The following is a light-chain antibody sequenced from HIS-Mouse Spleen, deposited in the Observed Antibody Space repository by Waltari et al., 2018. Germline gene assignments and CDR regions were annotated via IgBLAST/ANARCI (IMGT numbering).Light chain of an antibody. CDR2: QAS. J-gene: IGLJ2*01. Sequence: SYELTQPPSVSVSPGQTASITCSGDKLGDKYACWYQQKPGQSPLLVIYQASKRPSGIPWRFSGSNSGNTATLTISGTQAMDEADYYCQAWDSSTVVFGGGTKLTVL. V-gene: IGLV3-1*01. CDR3: QAWDSSTVV. CDR1: KLGDKY.